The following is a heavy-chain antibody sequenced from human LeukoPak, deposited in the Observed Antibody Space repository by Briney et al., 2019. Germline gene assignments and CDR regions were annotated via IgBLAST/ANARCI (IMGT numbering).Heavy chain of an antibody. Sequence: GASVKVSCKASGYTFTGYYMHWVRQAPGQGLEWMGWINPNSGGTNYAQKFQGRVTMTRDTSISTAYMELSRLRSDDTAVYYWARDRDWESGAFDIWGQGTMVTVSS. J-gene: IGHJ3*02. V-gene: IGHV1-2*02. CDR1: GYTFTGYY. CDR2: INPNSGGT. CDR3: ARDRDWESGAFDI. D-gene: IGHD1-26*01.